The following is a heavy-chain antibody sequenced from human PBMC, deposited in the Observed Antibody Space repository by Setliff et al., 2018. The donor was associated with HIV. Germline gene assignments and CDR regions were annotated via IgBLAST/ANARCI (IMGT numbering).Heavy chain of an antibody. CDR2: VYTSWST. D-gene: IGHD3-16*01. CDR3: AGLGYVTFDFDY. Sequence: SETLSLTCTVSGGSINNYYWGWIWQPPGKGLEWIGYVYTSWSTNYNPSLKSRVTISVDRSKRQFYLRLIPVTAADTAGYFCAGLGYVTFDFDYWGQGTLVTVSS. J-gene: IGHJ4*02. CDR1: GGSINNYY. V-gene: IGHV4-4*09.